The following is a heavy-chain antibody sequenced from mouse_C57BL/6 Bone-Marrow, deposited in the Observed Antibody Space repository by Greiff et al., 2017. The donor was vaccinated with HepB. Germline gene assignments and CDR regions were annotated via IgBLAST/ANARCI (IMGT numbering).Heavy chain of an antibody. J-gene: IGHJ3*01. Sequence: EVKLVESGGGLVQPGGSMKLSCAASGFTFSDAWMDWVRQSPEKGLEWVAEIRNKANNHATYYAESVKGRFTISRDDSKSSVYLQMNSLRAEDTGIYYCTRLGHYYGSSRLAYWGQGTLVTVSA. V-gene: IGHV6-6*01. CDR2: IRNKANNHAT. D-gene: IGHD1-1*01. CDR1: GFTFSDAW. CDR3: TRLGHYYGSSRLAY.